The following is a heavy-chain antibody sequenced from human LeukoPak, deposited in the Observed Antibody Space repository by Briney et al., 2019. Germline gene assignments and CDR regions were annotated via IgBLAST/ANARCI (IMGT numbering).Heavy chain of an antibody. CDR2: INGDGGST. Sequence: GGSLRLSCAASGFTFSSYWMHWVRQAPGKGLVWVSRINGDGGSTTYADSVKGRFTISRDNAKNTLYLQMNSLRAEDTAVYYCAGDRATAMFDYWAQGTLVTVSS. V-gene: IGHV3-74*01. CDR1: GFTFSSYW. CDR3: AGDRATAMFDY. D-gene: IGHD5-18*01. J-gene: IGHJ4*02.